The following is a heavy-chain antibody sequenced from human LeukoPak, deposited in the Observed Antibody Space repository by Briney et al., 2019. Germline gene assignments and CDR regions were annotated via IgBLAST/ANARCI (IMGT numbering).Heavy chain of an antibody. J-gene: IGHJ6*02. CDR1: GGTFISYA. V-gene: IGHV1-69*01. CDR2: NIPIFGTA. Sequence: SVKVSCKASGGTFISYAISWVRQAPGQGLEWMGGNIPIFGTANYAQKFQGRVTITADESTSTAYMELSSLRSEDTAVYYCASLWLNYYYYYGMDVWGQGTTVTVSS. D-gene: IGHD5-18*01. CDR3: ASLWLNYYYYYGMDV.